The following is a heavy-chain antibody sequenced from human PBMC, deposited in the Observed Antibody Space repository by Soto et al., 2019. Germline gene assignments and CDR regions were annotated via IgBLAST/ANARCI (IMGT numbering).Heavy chain of an antibody. Sequence: PGPQVKVSCKASGGTFSSYAISWVRQAPGQGLEWMGGIIPIFGTANYAQKFQGRVTITADESTSTAYMELSSLRSEDTAVYYCARFRALTFDYWGQGTLVTVSS. CDR1: GGTFSSYA. CDR3: ARFRALTFDY. J-gene: IGHJ4*02. CDR2: IIPIFGTA. V-gene: IGHV1-69*01.